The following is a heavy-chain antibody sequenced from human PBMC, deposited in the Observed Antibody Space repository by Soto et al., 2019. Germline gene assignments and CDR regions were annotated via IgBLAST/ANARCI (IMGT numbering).Heavy chain of an antibody. Sequence: QVQLMQSGAEVKKPGASVKASCKASGDTFTDYYLHWVRQAPGQGLEWMGTVNPSGGHTTYAQHFLGRVTMTRDTSTSTLYMELTSLTSDDTAIYYCARGGHVVVVTAALDYWGQGTLVTVSS. D-gene: IGHD2-21*02. CDR2: VNPSGGHT. CDR1: GDTFTDYY. CDR3: ARGGHVVVVTAALDY. V-gene: IGHV1-46*01. J-gene: IGHJ4*02.